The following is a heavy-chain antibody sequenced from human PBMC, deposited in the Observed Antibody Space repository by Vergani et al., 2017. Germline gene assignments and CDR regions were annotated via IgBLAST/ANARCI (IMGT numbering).Heavy chain of an antibody. J-gene: IGHJ1*01. Sequence: EVQLLESGGGLVQPGGSLRLSCAASGFTFSSYAMSWVRQAPGKGLEWVSAISSNGGSTYYADSVKGRFTISRDNSKNTLYLQMSSLRAEDTAVYYCVNSEYYSSGYYEYFQHWGQGTLVTVSS. CDR3: VNSEYYSSGYYEYFQH. D-gene: IGHD3-22*01. CDR1: GFTFSSYA. V-gene: IGHV3-23*01. CDR2: ISSNGGST.